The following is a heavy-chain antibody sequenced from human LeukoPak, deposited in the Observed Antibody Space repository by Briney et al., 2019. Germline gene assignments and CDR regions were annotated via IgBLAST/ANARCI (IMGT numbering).Heavy chain of an antibody. J-gene: IGHJ4*02. CDR1: GLTFSSYA. CDR3: AKGSYYDSSGSFYFDY. D-gene: IGHD3-22*01. Sequence: GGSLRLSCAASGLTFSSYAMSWVRQAPGKGLEWVSGISGSGDNTYYADSVKGRFTISRDNSKNTLYVQVNSLGTEDTAAYYCAKGSYYDSSGSFYFDYWGQGTLVTVSS. CDR2: ISGSGDNT. V-gene: IGHV3-23*01.